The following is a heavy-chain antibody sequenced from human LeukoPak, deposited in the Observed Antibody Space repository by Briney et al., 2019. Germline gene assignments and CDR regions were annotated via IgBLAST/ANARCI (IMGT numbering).Heavy chain of an antibody. CDR1: GVSMNNHY. CDR2: IYDSETT. CDR3: ATRPGGSTWYGVFDF. J-gene: IGHJ4*02. V-gene: IGHV4-59*11. Sequence: PSETLSLTCTVSGVSMNNHYWSWIRQPPGKGLEWIGYIYDSETTNYNPSLNSRVTMSVDTSKNQFPLKLSSVTAADTALYYCATRPGGSTWYGVFDFWSRGTLVTVSS. D-gene: IGHD6-13*01.